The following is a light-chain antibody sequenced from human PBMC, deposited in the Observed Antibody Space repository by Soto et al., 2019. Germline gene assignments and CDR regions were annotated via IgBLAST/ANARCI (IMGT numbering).Light chain of an antibody. V-gene: IGLV2-11*01. CDR1: SSDVGGYNY. CDR3: CSYAGSYTFV. Sequence: QSALTQPRSVSGSPGPSVTISCTGTSSDVGGYNYVSWYQQHPGKAPKLMIYDVSERPSGVPDRFSGSKSGNTASLTISGLQAEDEADYYCCSYAGSYTFVFAPGTKVTVL. CDR2: DVS. J-gene: IGLJ1*01.